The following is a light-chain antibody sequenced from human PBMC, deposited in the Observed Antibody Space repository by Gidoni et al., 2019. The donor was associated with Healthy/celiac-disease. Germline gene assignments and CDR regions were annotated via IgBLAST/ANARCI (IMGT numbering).Light chain of an antibody. CDR1: SSDVGGYNY. CDR3: CTWAGSYTPVV. V-gene: IGLV2-11*01. Sequence: QSDLTQPGTVYGSPGQAVTISCTGTSSDVGGYNYVSWYQQHPGKAPKLMIYAVSKRPSGVPYLFSGSKSGTTSSLTISGLQAEDEADYYCCTWAGSYTPVVFGGGTKLTVL. CDR2: AVS. J-gene: IGLJ2*01.